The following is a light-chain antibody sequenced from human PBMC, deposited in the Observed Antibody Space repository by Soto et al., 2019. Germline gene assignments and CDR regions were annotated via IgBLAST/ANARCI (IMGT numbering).Light chain of an antibody. CDR1: QSVSSY. CDR3: QQRSYWLT. J-gene: IGKJ4*01. Sequence: EIVLTQSPATLSLSPGERATLSCRASQSVSSYLAWYQQKPGQAPRLLIYEASNRAAGIPAMFSGSGSGTDFTLTISSLEPEDFAVYYCQQRSYWLTFGGGTKVEI. CDR2: EAS. V-gene: IGKV3-11*01.